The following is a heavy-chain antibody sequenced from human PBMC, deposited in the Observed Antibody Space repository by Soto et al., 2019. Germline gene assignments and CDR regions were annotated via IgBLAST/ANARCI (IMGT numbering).Heavy chain of an antibody. J-gene: IGHJ4*02. CDR2: TYYSGST. CDR1: GGSISSGGHY. Sequence: QVQLQESGPGLVKPSQTLSLTCTVSGGSISSGGHYWSWLRQHPGKGLEWIGYTYYSGSTYYNPSLQWRGTVSVDTSKNPCSLKLSSVSAADTAVYDCARGGSTSLDFDYWGQGTLVTVSS. CDR3: ARGGSTSLDFDY. V-gene: IGHV4-31*03. D-gene: IGHD3-10*01.